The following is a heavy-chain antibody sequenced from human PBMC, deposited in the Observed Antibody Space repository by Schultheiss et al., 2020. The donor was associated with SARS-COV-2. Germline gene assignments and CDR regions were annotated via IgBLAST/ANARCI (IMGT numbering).Heavy chain of an antibody. CDR3: ARVARSGYFV. D-gene: IGHD3-3*01. V-gene: IGHV4-38-2*01. J-gene: IGHJ4*02. Sequence: SETLSLTCAVSGYSISSGYYWGWIRQPPGKGLEWIGYIYYSGSTYYNPSLKSRVTISVDTSKNQLSLKLSSVTAADTAVYYCARVARSGYFVWGQGTLVTVSS. CDR2: IYYSGST. CDR1: GYSISSGYY.